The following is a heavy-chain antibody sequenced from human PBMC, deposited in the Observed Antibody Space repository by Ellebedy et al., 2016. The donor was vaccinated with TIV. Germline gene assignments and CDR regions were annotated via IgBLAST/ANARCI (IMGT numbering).Heavy chain of an antibody. Sequence: EGSLRLSCAASGFTFSDYYMSWIRQAPGKGLEWVSYISSSSSYTNYADSVKGRFTISRDNAKNSLYLQMNSLRAEDTAVYYCVRDTGGGSYSVGYWGQGTLVIVSS. CDR2: ISSSSSYT. V-gene: IGHV3-11*06. CDR3: VRDTGGGSYSVGY. CDR1: GFTFSDYY. D-gene: IGHD1-26*01. J-gene: IGHJ4*02.